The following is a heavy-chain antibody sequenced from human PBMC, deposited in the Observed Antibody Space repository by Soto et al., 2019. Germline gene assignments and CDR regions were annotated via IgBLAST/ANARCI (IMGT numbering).Heavy chain of an antibody. V-gene: IGHV3-11*06. CDR2: ISSSSSYT. D-gene: IGHD3-22*01. J-gene: IGHJ4*02. Sequence: PGGSLRLSCAASGFTFSDYYMSWIRQAPGKRLEWVSYISSSSSYTNYADSVKGRFTISRDNAKNSLYLQMNSLRAEDTAVYYCARDLTGYYYDSSGYYSDYWGQGTLVTVSS. CDR3: ARDLTGYYYDSSGYYSDY. CDR1: GFTFSDYY.